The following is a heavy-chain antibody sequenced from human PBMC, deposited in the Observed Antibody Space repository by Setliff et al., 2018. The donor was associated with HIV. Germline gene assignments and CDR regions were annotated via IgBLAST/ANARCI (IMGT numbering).Heavy chain of an antibody. CDR3: ARLGSGWSDSYYYAMDV. D-gene: IGHD6-19*01. CDR2: ISPYIGHT. Sequence: ASVKVSCKPSGYTFTTYGISWVRQAPGHGLEWMGWISPYIGHTNYAQNFQGRVTMTIDTSTSTAYMELRSLRSDDTAVYFCARLGSGWSDSYYYAMDVWGQGTTVTVSS. V-gene: IGHV1-18*01. J-gene: IGHJ6*02. CDR1: GYTFTTYG.